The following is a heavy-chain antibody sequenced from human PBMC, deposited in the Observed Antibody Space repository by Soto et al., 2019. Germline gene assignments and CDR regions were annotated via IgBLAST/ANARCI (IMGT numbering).Heavy chain of an antibody. CDR1: GGSISSYY. D-gene: IGHD2-2*01. V-gene: IGHV4-59*08. Sequence: QVQLQESGPGLVKPSETLSLTCTVSGGSISSYYWSWIRQPPGKGLEWIGYIYYSGSTNYNPSLKSRVTISVDTSKNQFSLKLSSVTAADTAVYYCARRKDQLPFDYWGQGTLVTVSS. CDR3: ARRKDQLPFDY. CDR2: IYYSGST. J-gene: IGHJ4*02.